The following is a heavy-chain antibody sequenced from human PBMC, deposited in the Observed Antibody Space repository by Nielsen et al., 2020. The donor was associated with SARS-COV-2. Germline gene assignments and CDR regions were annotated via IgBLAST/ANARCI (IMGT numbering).Heavy chain of an antibody. D-gene: IGHD5-24*01. CDR2: ISGSGGST. CDR1: GFTFSSYA. V-gene: IGHV3-23*01. J-gene: IGHJ4*02. Sequence: GGSLRLSCAASGFTFSSYAMSWVRQAPGKGLEWVSAISGSGGSTYYADSVKGRFTISRDNSKNTLYLQMNSLRAEDTAVYYCARSGGRDGYNYVGDYWGQGTLVTVSS. CDR3: ARSGGRDGYNYVGDY.